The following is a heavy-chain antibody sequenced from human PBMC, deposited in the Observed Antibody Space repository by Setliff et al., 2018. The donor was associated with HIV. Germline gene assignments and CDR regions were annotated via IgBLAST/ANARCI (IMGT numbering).Heavy chain of an antibody. V-gene: IGHV4-34*01. Sequence: PSETLSLTCTVSDSGTYYWTWIRQPPGKGLEWIGGINHSGSTNYNPSLKSRVTISVDTSKNQFSLRLSSVAAGDTAVYYCARSIVPVASGYYYFEYWGQGTLVTVSS. CDR2: INHSGST. CDR1: DSGTYY. D-gene: IGHD3-3*01. CDR3: ARSIVPVASGYYYFEY. J-gene: IGHJ4*02.